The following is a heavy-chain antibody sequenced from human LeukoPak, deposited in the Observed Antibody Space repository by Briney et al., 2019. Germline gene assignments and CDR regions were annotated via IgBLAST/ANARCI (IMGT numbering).Heavy chain of an antibody. D-gene: IGHD4-17*01. CDR3: ARGPTVTTFDY. V-gene: IGHV3-21*01. CDR1: GYTFKGYG. Sequence: GGSLRLSCEASGYTFKGYGLTWVRQAPGKGLEWVSPISSSSSYIYYADSVKGRFTISRDNAKNSLYLQMNSLRAEDTAVYYCARGPTVTTFDYWGQGTLVTVSS. J-gene: IGHJ4*02. CDR2: ISSSSSYI.